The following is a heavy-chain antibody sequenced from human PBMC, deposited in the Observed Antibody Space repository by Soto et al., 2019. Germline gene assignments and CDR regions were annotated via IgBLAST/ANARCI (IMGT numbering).Heavy chain of an antibody. J-gene: IGHJ3*02. D-gene: IGHD4-17*01. V-gene: IGHV4-59*01. Sequence: PSETLSLTCTVSGGSISSYYWSWIRQPPGKGLEWIGYIYYSGSTNYNPSLKSRVTISVDTSKNQFSLKLSSVTAADTAVYYCTRRYGYAFDIWGQGTMVTVSS. CDR3: TRRYGYAFDI. CDR2: IYYSGST. CDR1: GGSISSYY.